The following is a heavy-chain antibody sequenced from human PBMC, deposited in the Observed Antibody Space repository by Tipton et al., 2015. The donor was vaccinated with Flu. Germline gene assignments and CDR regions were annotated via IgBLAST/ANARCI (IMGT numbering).Heavy chain of an antibody. CDR2: ISHSGST. V-gene: IGHV4-4*07. CDR3: ARVLAGHFGEGYFFDY. J-gene: IGHJ4*02. D-gene: IGHD3-10*01. Sequence: TLSLTCTVSGGSIRNYYWSWIRQPAGKGLEWIGRISHSGSTNYNASLNGRVTMSVDPSKGQLSLRLSSATAADTAKYYCARVLAGHFGEGYFFDYWGQGALVTVSS. CDR1: GGSIRNYY.